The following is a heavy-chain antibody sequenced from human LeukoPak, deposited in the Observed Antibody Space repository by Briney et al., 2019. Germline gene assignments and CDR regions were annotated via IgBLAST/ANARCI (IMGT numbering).Heavy chain of an antibody. D-gene: IGHD6-13*01. V-gene: IGHV3-43D*03. J-gene: IGHJ4*02. CDR3: AKDIAEGAAAVPYYFDY. CDR2: ISWDGGST. Sequence: GGSLRLSCAASGFTFDDYAMHWVRQAPGKGLEWVSLISWDGGSTYYADSVKGRFTISRDNSKNSLYLQMNSLRAEDTALYYCAKDIAEGAAAVPYYFDYWGQGTLVTVSS. CDR1: GFTFDDYA.